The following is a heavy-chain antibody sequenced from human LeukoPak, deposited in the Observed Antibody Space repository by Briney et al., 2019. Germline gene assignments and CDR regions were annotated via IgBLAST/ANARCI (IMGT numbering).Heavy chain of an antibody. CDR1: GFTFSSYS. CDR2: ISSSSSYI. Sequence: PGGSLRLSCAASGFTFSSYSMNWVRQAPGKGLEWVSSISSSSSYIYYADSVKGRFTISRDNAKNSLYLQMNSLRAEDTAVYYCARGLSSGWYVDGVFDYWAQGTLVTVSS. D-gene: IGHD6-19*01. J-gene: IGHJ4*02. V-gene: IGHV3-21*01. CDR3: ARGLSSGWYVDGVFDY.